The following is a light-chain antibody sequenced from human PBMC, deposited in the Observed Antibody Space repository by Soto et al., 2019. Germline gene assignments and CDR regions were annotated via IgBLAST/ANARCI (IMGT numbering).Light chain of an antibody. V-gene: IGKV1-5*03. J-gene: IGKJ1*01. CDR2: KAS. CDR1: QTIGSW. Sequence: DIQMTQSPSTLSGSVGDRVTITCRASQTIGSWLAWYQQKPGKAPKLLIYKASTLKSGVPSRFSGSGSGTEFTLTIRSLQPDDFATYYCKHYNSYSEAFGQGTKVDIK. CDR3: KHYNSYSEA.